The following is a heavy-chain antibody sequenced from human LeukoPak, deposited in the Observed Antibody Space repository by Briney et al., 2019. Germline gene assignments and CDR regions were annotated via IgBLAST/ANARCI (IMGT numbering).Heavy chain of an antibody. D-gene: IGHD3-22*01. Sequence: SETLSLTCAVYGGSFSGYYWSWIRQPPGKGLEWIGEINHSGSTNYNPSLKSRVTISVDTSKNQFSLKLSSVTAADTAVYYCAGYDSSGYFHCYYWGQGTLVTVSS. CDR2: INHSGST. CDR3: AGYDSSGYFHCYY. J-gene: IGHJ4*02. CDR1: GGSFSGYY. V-gene: IGHV4-34*01.